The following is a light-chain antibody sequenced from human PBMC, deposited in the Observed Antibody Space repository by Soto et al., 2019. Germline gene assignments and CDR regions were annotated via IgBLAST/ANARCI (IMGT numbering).Light chain of an antibody. CDR2: EVT. CDR1: SSDVGGYNY. Sequence: QSALTQPPSASGSLGQSVTISCTGTSSDVGGYNYVSWHQQHPGKAPKVMIYEVTERPPGVPDRFSGSKSGNTASLTVSGLPAEDEADYYCSSFAGGGNPVLLGGGTKVTVL. CDR3: SSFAGGGNPVL. V-gene: IGLV2-8*01. J-gene: IGLJ2*01.